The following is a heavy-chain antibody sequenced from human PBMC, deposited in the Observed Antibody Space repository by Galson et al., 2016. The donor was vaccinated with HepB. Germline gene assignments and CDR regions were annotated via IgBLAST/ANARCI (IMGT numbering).Heavy chain of an antibody. Sequence: TLSLTCAVSGGSISSGGYSWSWIRQPPGKGLEWIGHIYHSGSTYYNTSLKSRVTISVDTSKNQFSLKVRSVTAADTAVYYCARREVWMSHFDSWGQGALVTVSP. V-gene: IGHV4-30-2*03. D-gene: IGHD5-12*01. CDR2: IYHSGST. J-gene: IGHJ4*02. CDR3: ARREVWMSHFDS. CDR1: GGSISSGGYS.